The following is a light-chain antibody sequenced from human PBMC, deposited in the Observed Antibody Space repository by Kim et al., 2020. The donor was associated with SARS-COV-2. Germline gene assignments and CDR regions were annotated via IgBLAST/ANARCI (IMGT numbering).Light chain of an antibody. CDR1: SSDVVSDNR. Sequence: SATISSTGTSSDVVSDNRFSSYQQPPGTAPKLMIYEVSTRPSGVPDSFSGSKSGNTAAPTISGRQEEDEDDYYCSSYTSSSTFWVFGGGTQLTVL. CDR2: EVS. J-gene: IGLJ3*02. CDR3: SSYTSSSTFWV. V-gene: IGLV2-18*02.